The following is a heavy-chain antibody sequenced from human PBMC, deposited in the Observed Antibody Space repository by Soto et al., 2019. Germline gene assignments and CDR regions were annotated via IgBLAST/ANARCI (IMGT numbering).Heavy chain of an antibody. CDR1: GFTFSSYW. V-gene: IGHV3-74*01. CDR2: INPAGSAS. CDR3: ATGGYSYGWGY. D-gene: IGHD5-18*01. J-gene: IGHJ4*02. Sequence: EVQLVESGGGLVQPGGSLRLSCVGSGFTFSSYWMHWVRHAPGKGPVWVSRINPAGSASSYADFVKGRVIVSRDNAKNTLYLEMNSLSAEDTAVYYCATGGYSYGWGYWGQGTLVTVSS.